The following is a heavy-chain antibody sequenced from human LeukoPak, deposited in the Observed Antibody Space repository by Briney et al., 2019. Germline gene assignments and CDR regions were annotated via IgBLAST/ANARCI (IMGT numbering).Heavy chain of an antibody. CDR2: MNPISGNT. J-gene: IGHJ4*02. CDR1: GYIFSNND. Sequence: ASVKVSCKASGYIFSNNDINWVRQATGQGLEWMGWMNPISGNTGFAQKFQGRVTITRDTSISTAYMEVSSLRSDDTAVYFCVRAAKCSGGGCDSKEYVYYFDYWGQGTLVTVSS. D-gene: IGHD6-25*01. CDR3: VRAAKCSGGGCDSKEYVYYFDY. V-gene: IGHV1-8*03.